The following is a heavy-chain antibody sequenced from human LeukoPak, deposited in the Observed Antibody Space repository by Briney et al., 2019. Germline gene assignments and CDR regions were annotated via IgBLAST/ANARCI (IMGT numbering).Heavy chain of an antibody. D-gene: IGHD3-22*01. J-gene: IGHJ4*02. Sequence: SQTLSLTCTVSGGPISSGDYYWSWIRQPPGKGLEWIGYIYYSGSTHYNPSLKSRVTISVDTSKNQFSLRLSSVTAADTAVYYCARDPSTYYDSSGYSGHWGQGTLVTVSS. CDR1: GGPISSGDYY. CDR3: ARDPSTYYDSSGYSGH. CDR2: IYYSGST. V-gene: IGHV4-30-4*08.